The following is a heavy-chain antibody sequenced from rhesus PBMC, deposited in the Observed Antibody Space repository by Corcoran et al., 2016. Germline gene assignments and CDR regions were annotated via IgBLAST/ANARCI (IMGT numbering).Heavy chain of an antibody. CDR1: GFTFSNFR. J-gene: IGHJ5-1*01. V-gene: IGHV3-16*01. CDR2: VKSKVDGGTA. Sequence: EVYLVESGGGLVEPGGSLTLSGGASGFTFSNFRMNLVRQGPGKGLGWVGFVKSKVDGGTATYAEFAKGRFTISRDDSKNILYLQMNSLKTEDTAVYFCTRDRWIAAATDRFDVWGPGVLVTVSS. D-gene: IGHD6-43*01. CDR3: TRDRWIAAATDRFDV.